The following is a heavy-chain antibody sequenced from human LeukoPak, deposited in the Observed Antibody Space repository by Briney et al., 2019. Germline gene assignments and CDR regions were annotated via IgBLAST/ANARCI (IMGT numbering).Heavy chain of an antibody. CDR2: IWYDGSNK. V-gene: IGHV3-33*01. Sequence: GGSLRLSCAASGFTFSSYGMPWVRQAPGKGLEWVAVIWYDGSNKYYADSVKGRFTISRDNSKNTLYLQMNSLRAEDTAVYYCATLITPDYYFDYWGQGTLVTVSS. J-gene: IGHJ4*02. CDR3: ATLITPDYYFDY. CDR1: GFTFSSYG.